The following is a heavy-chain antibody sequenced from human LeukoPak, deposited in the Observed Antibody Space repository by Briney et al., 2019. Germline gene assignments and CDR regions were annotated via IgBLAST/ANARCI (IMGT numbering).Heavy chain of an antibody. J-gene: IGHJ5*02. CDR1: GASFSDYY. V-gene: IGHV4-34*01. Sequence: PETLSLTCVIYGASFSDYYWSWIRQPPGKGLEWIGEIHHSVGTKYNPSLKSRVTISADTSKNQFSLNLSSVTAADTAVYYCAKNNWFDPWGQGTLVTVSS. CDR3: AKNNWFDP. CDR2: IHHSVGT.